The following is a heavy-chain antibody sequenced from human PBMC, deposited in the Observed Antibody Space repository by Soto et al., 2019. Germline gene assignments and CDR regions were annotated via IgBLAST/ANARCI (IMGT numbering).Heavy chain of an antibody. Sequence: QVQLVQSGAEVKKPGSSVKVSCKASGCTFSSYAISWVRQAPGQGLEWMGGIIPIFGTANYAQKFQGGVTITAAEPPSRDYMELSSLRSEDTAVYYCARVIARHDCDSRKVLRGMDVWGPGTTVTVSS. CDR2: IIPIFGTA. J-gene: IGHJ6*02. CDR1: GCTFSSYA. V-gene: IGHV1-69*01. D-gene: IGHD3-22*01. CDR3: ARVIARHDCDSRKVLRGMDV.